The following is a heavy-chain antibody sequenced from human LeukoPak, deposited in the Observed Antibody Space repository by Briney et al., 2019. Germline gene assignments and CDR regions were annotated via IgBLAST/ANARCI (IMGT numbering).Heavy chain of an antibody. V-gene: IGHV4-31*03. D-gene: IGHD3-10*01. CDR2: IYYSGST. CDR1: GDSISSGGYY. Sequence: SETLSLTCTVSGDSISSGGYYWSWIRQHPGKGLEWIGYIYYSGSTFYNPSLKSRVTISVDTSKNQFSLRLSSVTAADTAVYYCARGKLEEVRGVHNAFDIWGQGTMVTVSS. CDR3: ARGKLEEVRGVHNAFDI. J-gene: IGHJ3*02.